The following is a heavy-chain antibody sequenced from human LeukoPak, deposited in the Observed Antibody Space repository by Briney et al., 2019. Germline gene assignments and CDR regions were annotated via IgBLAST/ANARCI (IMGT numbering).Heavy chain of an antibody. J-gene: IGHJ2*01. D-gene: IGHD6-19*01. CDR3: ARGGTVAGHWYFDL. Sequence: ASVKVSCKASGYSFSGHYMDWVRQAPGQGLEWMGWINPNSGDTNFAQKFQGRVTMTRDTSINTAYMELSSLRSDVTAVYYCARGGTVAGHWYFDLWGRGTQVAVSS. CDR2: INPNSGDT. CDR1: GYSFSGHY. V-gene: IGHV1-2*02.